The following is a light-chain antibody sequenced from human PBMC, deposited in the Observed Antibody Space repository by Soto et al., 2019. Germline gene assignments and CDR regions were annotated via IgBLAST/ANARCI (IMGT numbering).Light chain of an antibody. Sequence: LTQPASVPGSPGQSITLSCTGTIAHLGSYNRVSWYQQHPGKAPKLIIYEVTDRPSGVSNRFSGSKSGNTASLTTPGLQAEDEAEYYCSSYTNINTRACVFGTGTKVTVL. J-gene: IGLJ1*01. V-gene: IGLV2-14*01. CDR2: EVT. CDR1: IAHLGSYNR. CDR3: SSYTNINTRACV.